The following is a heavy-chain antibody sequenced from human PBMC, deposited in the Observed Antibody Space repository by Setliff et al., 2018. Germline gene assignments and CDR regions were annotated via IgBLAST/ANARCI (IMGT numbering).Heavy chain of an antibody. J-gene: IGHJ4*02. Sequence: HPGGSLRLSCAASGFTFSSYGMHWVRQAPGKGLEWVAFIWYDGSDKYYADSVEGRFTISRDNSKNTLYLQMNSLRAEDTAVYYCAKGNLGYCSGGICYPFDYWGQGSLVTVSS. D-gene: IGHD2-15*01. V-gene: IGHV3-30*02. CDR2: IWYDGSDK. CDR3: AKGNLGYCSGGICYPFDY. CDR1: GFTFSSYG.